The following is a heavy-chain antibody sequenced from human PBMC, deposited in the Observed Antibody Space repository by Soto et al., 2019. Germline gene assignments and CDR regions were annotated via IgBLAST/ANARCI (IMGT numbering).Heavy chain of an antibody. Sequence: GGSLRLSCAASGFTFSSYGMHWVRQAPGKGLEWVAVISYDGSNKYYADSVKGRFTISRDNSKNTLYLQMNSLRAEDTAVYYCAREGDRRVGATAYYYYGMDVWGQGTTVTVSS. D-gene: IGHD1-26*01. CDR1: GFTFSSYG. CDR3: AREGDRRVGATAYYYYGMDV. J-gene: IGHJ6*02. CDR2: ISYDGSNK. V-gene: IGHV3-33*05.